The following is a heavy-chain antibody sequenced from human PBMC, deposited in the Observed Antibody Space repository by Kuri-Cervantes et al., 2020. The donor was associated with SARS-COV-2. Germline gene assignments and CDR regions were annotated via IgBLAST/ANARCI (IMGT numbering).Heavy chain of an antibody. CDR2: IKQDGSEK. V-gene: IGHV3-7*01. J-gene: IGHJ5*01. D-gene: IGHD6-13*01. Sequence: GESLKISCAASGFTFSSYGMHWVRQAPGKGLEWVANIKQDGSEKYHVDSVKGRFTISRDNAKNSLYLQMNSLRAEDTAVYYCARGSGSSWFASWGQGTLVTVSS. CDR1: GFTFSSYG. CDR3: ARGSGSSWFAS.